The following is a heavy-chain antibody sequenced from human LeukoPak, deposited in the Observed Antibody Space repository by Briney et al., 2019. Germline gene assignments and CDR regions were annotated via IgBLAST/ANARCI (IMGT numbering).Heavy chain of an antibody. CDR1: GYTFTTDH. CDR3: ATKLWYPDAFDI. V-gene: IGHV1-2*02. CDR2: INPNSGGT. Sequence: GASAKVSCKASGYTFTTDHMHWVRQAPGQGREWMGWINPNSGGTNYAQKLQGRVTMTRDTSIRTAYMELSRLRSDDTAVYYCATKLWYPDAFDIWGQGTMVTVSS. D-gene: IGHD3-10*01. J-gene: IGHJ3*02.